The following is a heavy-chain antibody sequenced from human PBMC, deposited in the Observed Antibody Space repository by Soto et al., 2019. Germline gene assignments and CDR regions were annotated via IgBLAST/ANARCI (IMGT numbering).Heavy chain of an antibody. J-gene: IGHJ6*03. CDR3: ARGLWSGYQDLYYYYYYMDV. CDR1: GYTFTSYG. Sequence: ASVKVSCKASGYTFTSYGISWVRQAPGQGLEWMGWISAYNGNTNYAQKLQGRVTMTTDTSTSTAYMELRSLRSDDTAVYYCARGLWSGYQDLYYYYYYMDVWGKGTTVTVSS. CDR2: ISAYNGNT. D-gene: IGHD3-3*01. V-gene: IGHV1-18*01.